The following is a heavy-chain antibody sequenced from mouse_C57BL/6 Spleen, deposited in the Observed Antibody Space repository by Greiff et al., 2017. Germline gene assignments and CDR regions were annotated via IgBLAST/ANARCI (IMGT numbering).Heavy chain of an antibody. Sequence: VQLQQSGAELVRPGSSVKLSCKASGYTFTSYWMHWVKQRPIQGLEWIGNIDPSDSETHYNQKFKDKATLTVDKSSSTAYMQLSSLTSEDSAVYYCARSPYYYGSSSYAMDYWGQGTSVTVSS. D-gene: IGHD1-1*01. CDR1: GYTFTSYW. CDR3: ARSPYYYGSSSYAMDY. J-gene: IGHJ4*01. CDR2: IDPSDSET. V-gene: IGHV1-52*01.